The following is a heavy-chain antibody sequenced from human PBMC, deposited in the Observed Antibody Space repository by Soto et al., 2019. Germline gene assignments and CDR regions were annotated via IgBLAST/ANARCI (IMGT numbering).Heavy chain of an antibody. D-gene: IGHD2-2*01. V-gene: IGHV5-51*01. Sequence: PVESLKISCKGSGYTFTRYWIAWVRQMPWKGLEWMGIIYPGDSDTRYSPSFEGQVGISVDKSISTAYLQWSSLKASDTAMYYCARRGCTSTTCQNWFDPWGQGTLVTVSS. CDR2: IYPGDSDT. J-gene: IGHJ5*02. CDR3: ARRGCTSTTCQNWFDP. CDR1: GYTFTRYW.